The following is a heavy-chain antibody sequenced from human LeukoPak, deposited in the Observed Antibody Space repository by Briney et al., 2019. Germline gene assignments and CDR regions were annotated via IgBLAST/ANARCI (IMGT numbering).Heavy chain of an antibody. CDR1: GGTFSSYA. CDR3: ARDISNYYDSSGYLPY. J-gene: IGHJ4*02. CDR2: ISAYNGNT. D-gene: IGHD3-22*01. V-gene: IGHV1-18*01. Sequence: ASVKVSCKASGGTFSSYAISWVRQAPGQGLEWMGWISAYNGNTNYAQKLQGRVTMTTDTSTSTAYMELRSLRSDDTAVYYCARDISNYYDSSGYLPYWGQGTLVTVSS.